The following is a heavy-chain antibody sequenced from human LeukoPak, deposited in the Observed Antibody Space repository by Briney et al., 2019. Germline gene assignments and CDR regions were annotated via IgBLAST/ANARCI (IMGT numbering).Heavy chain of an antibody. CDR1: GYTFTSYG. CDR2: ISAYNGNT. J-gene: IGHJ4*02. V-gene: IGHV1-18*01. D-gene: IGHD6-6*01. Sequence: GASVKVSCKASGYTFTSYGISWVRQAPGQGLEWMGWISAYNGNTNYAQKFQGRVTMTRDTSISAAYMELSRLRSDDTAVYYCARDLERTSIAARPRRLGADYWGQGTLVTVSS. CDR3: ARDLERTSIAARPRRLGADY.